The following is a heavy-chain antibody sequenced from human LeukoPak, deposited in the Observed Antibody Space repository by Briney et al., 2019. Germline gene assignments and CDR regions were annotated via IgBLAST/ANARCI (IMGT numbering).Heavy chain of an antibody. D-gene: IGHD3-22*01. Sequence: SETLSLTCTVSDGSISSYYWSWIRQPPGKGLEWIGYIYYSGSTNYNPSLKSRVTISINTSKNQFSLNLTSVTAADTAVYYCARGMNYYDGSGDYWGQGTLVTVSS. CDR1: DGSISSYY. CDR3: ARGMNYYDGSGDY. V-gene: IGHV4-59*08. CDR2: IYYSGST. J-gene: IGHJ4*02.